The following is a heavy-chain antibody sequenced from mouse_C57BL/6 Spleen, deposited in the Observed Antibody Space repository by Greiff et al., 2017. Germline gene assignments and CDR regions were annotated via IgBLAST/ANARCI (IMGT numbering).Heavy chain of an antibody. J-gene: IGHJ1*03. CDR2: IYPGDGDT. Sequence: QVQLQQSGAELVKPGASVKISCKASGYAFSSYWMNWVKQRPGKGLEWIGQIYPGDGDTNYNGKFKGKATLTADKSSSTAYMQLSSLTSEDSAVYFCARRYGSSGYFEVWGTGTTVTVSS. V-gene: IGHV1-80*01. D-gene: IGHD1-1*01. CDR1: GYAFSSYW. CDR3: ARRYGSSGYFEV.